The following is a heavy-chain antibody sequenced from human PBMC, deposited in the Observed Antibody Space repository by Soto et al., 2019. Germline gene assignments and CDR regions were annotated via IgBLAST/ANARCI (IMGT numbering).Heavy chain of an antibody. D-gene: IGHD4-17*01. CDR2: IYYSGST. J-gene: IGHJ6*03. CDR1: GGSISSSSYY. V-gene: IGHV4-39*01. Sequence: SETLSLTCTVSGGSISSSSYYWGWIRQPPGKGLEWIGSIYYSGSTYYNPSLKSRVTISVDTSKNQFSLKLSSVTAADTAVYYCAREHGDSSSDYYYYYMDVWGKGTTVTVSS. CDR3: AREHGDSSSDYYYYYMDV.